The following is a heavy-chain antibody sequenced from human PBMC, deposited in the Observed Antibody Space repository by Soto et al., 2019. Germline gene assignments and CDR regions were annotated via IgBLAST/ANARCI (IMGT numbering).Heavy chain of an antibody. J-gene: IGHJ4*02. D-gene: IGHD1-7*01. CDR2: IYYSGST. CDR1: GGSVSSGSYY. Sequence: LSLTCTVSGGSVSSGSYYWSWIRQPPGKGLEWIGYIYYSGSTNYNPSLKSRVTISVDTSKNQFSLKLSSVTAADTAVYYCASWNWEDYYFDYWGQGTLVTVSS. CDR3: ASWNWEDYYFDY. V-gene: IGHV4-61*01.